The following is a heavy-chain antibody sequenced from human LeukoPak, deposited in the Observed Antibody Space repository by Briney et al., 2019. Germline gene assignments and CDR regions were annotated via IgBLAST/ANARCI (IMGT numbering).Heavy chain of an antibody. J-gene: IGHJ4*02. CDR3: ARERGAATAMSFDY. V-gene: IGHV4-59*12. D-gene: IGHD2-2*01. CDR2: IYYSGST. Sequence: SETLSLTCTVSGGSISSYYWSWIRQPPGKGLEWIGYIYYSGSTNYNPSLKSRVTMSVDTSKNQFSLKLSSVTAADTAVYYCARERGAATAMSFDYWGQGTLVTVSS. CDR1: GGSISSYY.